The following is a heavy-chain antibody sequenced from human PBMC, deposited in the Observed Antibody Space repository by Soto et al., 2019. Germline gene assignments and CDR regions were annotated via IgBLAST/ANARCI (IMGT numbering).Heavy chain of an antibody. CDR3: AREGRFLEWLFKDYYYYMDV. D-gene: IGHD3-3*01. J-gene: IGHJ6*03. V-gene: IGHV3-11*01. Sequence: GGSLRLSCAASGFTFSDYYMSWIRQAPGKGLEWVSYISSSGSTIYYADSVKGRFTISRDNAKNSLYLQMNSLRAEDTAVYYCAREGRFLEWLFKDYYYYMDVWGKGTTVTVSS. CDR1: GFTFSDYY. CDR2: ISSSGSTI.